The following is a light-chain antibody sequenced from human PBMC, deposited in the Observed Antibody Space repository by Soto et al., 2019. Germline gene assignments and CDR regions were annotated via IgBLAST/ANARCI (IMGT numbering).Light chain of an antibody. V-gene: IGKV3-11*02. J-gene: IGKJ5*01. CDR3: QKRYNWPIT. Sequence: EIVLTQSPATLSLSPGERATLSCRASQSISGYLGWYQQKPGQAPRILIYADSNRATGIPARFSGSGSGRDLTLTISRLEPEDFSVYYCQKRYNWPITXGQGTRLEIK. CDR1: QSISGY. CDR2: ADS.